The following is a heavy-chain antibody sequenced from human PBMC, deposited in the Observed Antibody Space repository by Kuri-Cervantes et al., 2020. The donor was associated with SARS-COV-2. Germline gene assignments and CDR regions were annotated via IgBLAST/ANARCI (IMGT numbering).Heavy chain of an antibody. CDR1: GYTFTTYA. J-gene: IGHJ5*02. D-gene: IGHD3-3*01. CDR3: ARDSGLLEWLNWFDP. CDR2: INAENGNT. V-gene: IGHV1-3*01. Sequence: ASVTVSCKASGYTFTTYAIHWVRQAPGQRLEWMGWINAENGNTKYSEKFQGRVTITRDTSASTAYVELSSLRSEDTAVYYCARDSGLLEWLNWFDPWGQGTLVTVSS.